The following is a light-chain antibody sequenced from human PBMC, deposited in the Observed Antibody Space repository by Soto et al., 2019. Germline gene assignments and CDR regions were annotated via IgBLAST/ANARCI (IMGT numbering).Light chain of an antibody. V-gene: IGLV1-51*02. Sequence: HSALTQPPPVSAAPGQKVTISRSGNSSNIGNNYVSWYQQLPGTAPKLLIFTNNKRPSGIPDRFSGSKSGTSATLGITGLQTGDESDYYCGTWVRSLTTYVFGTGTKVTDL. CDR2: TNN. CDR3: GTWVRSLTTYV. CDR1: SSNIGNNY. J-gene: IGLJ1*01.